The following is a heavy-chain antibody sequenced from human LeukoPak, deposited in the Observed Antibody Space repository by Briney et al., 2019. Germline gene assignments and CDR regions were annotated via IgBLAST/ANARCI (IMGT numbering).Heavy chain of an antibody. J-gene: IGHJ3*02. V-gene: IGHV3-15*01. CDR2: IKSKTDGGTR. D-gene: IGHD4/OR15-4a*01. CDR1: GFTSSNAW. CDR3: TTFDYAAFLI. Sequence: NPGGSLTLTCAVSGFTSSNAWMSWVRQAPGKGPEWVGRIKSKTDGGTRDYAAPVKGRFTISRDDSKNTLYLQMNSLKTEDTAVYYCTTFDYAAFLIWGQGTMVTVSS.